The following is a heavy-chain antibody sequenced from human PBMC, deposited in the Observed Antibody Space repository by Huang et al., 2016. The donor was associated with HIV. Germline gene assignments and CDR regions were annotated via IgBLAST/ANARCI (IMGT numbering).Heavy chain of an antibody. D-gene: IGHD5-12*01. J-gene: IGHJ4*02. V-gene: IGHV4-34*02. CDR1: GGSLSGYF. CDR3: VRSDTVASAVTFDY. CDR2: IKHSGSA. Sequence: VQLQQWGAGLLKPSETLSLTCAVYGGSLSGYFWSWIRQVPGKGLEWIGEIKHSGSANYSPSFKSRVIMSVDPSKNQFSLRLSSVTAADTAVYYCVRSDTVASAVTFDYWGQGTVVSVSS.